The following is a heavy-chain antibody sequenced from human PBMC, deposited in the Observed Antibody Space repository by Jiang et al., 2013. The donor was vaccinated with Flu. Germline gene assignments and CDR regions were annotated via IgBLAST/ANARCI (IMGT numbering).Heavy chain of an antibody. CDR1: GGSISTSYW. V-gene: IGHV4-4*02. CDR3: ARLTLGVVVAATTASDAFDI. D-gene: IGHD2-15*01. CDR2: IYHSGST. Sequence: GLVKPSGTLSLTCAVSGGSISTSYWWNWVRQPPGKGLEWIGEIYHSGSTYYNPSLKSRVTISVDTSKNQFSLKLSSVTAADTAVYYCARLTLGVVVAATTASDAFDIWGQGTMVTVSS. J-gene: IGHJ3*02.